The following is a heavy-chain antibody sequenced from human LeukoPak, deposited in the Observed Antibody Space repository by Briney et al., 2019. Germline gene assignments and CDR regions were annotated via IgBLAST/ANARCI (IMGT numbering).Heavy chain of an antibody. CDR2: INPNSGGT. J-gene: IGHJ6*02. V-gene: IGHV1-2*04. Sequence: SVKVSCKASGGTFSSYAISWVRQAPGQGLEWMGWINPNSGGTNYAQKFQGWVTMTRDTSISTAYMELSRLRSDDTAVYYCATIGGDYYDSSGYYGMDVWGQGTTVTVSS. CDR3: ATIGGDYYDSSGYYGMDV. D-gene: IGHD3-22*01. CDR1: GGTFSSYA.